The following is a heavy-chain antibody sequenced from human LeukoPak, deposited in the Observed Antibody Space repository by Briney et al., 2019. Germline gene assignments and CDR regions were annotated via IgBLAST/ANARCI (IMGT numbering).Heavy chain of an antibody. CDR3: AKDWLAVAGTIY. CDR2: LSTSTTFI. CDR1: GFTFTDYY. V-gene: IGHV3-11*05. Sequence: KTGGSLRLSCAASGFTFTDYYMSWIRQAPGKGLEWVSYLSTSTTFINYADSVRGRFTISRDNAKNSLYLQMNSLRAEDTAVYYCAKDWLAVAGTIYWGQGTLVTVSS. D-gene: IGHD6-19*01. J-gene: IGHJ4*02.